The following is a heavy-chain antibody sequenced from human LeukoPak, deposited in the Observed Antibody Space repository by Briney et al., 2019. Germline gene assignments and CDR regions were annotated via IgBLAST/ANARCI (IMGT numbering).Heavy chain of an antibody. D-gene: IGHD2-2*01. CDR3: AAADCSSTSCYYFDY. Sequence: GTSVKVSCKASGFTFTSSAVQWVRQARGQRPEWIGWIVVGSGNTNYAQKFQERVTITRDMSTSTAYMELSSLRSEDTAVYYCAAADCSSTSCYYFDYWGQGTLVTVSS. J-gene: IGHJ4*02. CDR1: GFTFTSSA. V-gene: IGHV1-58*01. CDR2: IVVGSGNT.